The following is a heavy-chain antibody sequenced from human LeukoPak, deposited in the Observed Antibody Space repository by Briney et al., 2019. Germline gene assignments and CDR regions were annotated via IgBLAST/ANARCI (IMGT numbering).Heavy chain of an antibody. V-gene: IGHV3-23*01. CDR2: ISGGGDYT. J-gene: IGHJ4*02. CDR3: VKVGSNYGDPKDY. CDR1: GFIFSSYA. D-gene: IGHD4-17*01. Sequence: GGSLRLSCAASGFIFSSYAMSWVRQAPGKGLEWVSTISGGGDYTFYADSVKGRFTVSRDNSKNTLFVQMNSLRADDTAVYCCVKVGSNYGDPKDYWGQGTLVSVTS.